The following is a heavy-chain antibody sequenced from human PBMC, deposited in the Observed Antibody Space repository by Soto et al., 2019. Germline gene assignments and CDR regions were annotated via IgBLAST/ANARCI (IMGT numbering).Heavy chain of an antibody. V-gene: IGHV3-30*18. CDR2: ISYDGSNK. CDR3: AKDISKEYSYEVGGFDY. Sequence: GGSLRLSCAASGFTFSSYGMHWVRQAPGKGLEWVAVISYDGSNKYYADSVKGRFTISRDNSKNTLYLQMNSLRAEDTAVYYCAKDISKEYSYEVGGFDYWGQGTLVTVSS. CDR1: GFTFSSYG. J-gene: IGHJ4*02. D-gene: IGHD5-18*01.